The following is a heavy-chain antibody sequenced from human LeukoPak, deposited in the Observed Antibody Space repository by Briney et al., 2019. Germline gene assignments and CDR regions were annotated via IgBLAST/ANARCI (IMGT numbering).Heavy chain of an antibody. CDR2: ISYDGSNK. J-gene: IGHJ4*02. CDR1: GFTFSTYA. V-gene: IGHV3-30*04. CDR3: ARFYANEWALPH. D-gene: IGHD1-26*01. Sequence: GRSLRLSCIASGFTFSTYAMHWVRQAPGKGLEWVALISYDGSNKYYADSVKGRFTISRDNSKNTLSLQMNSLRTEDTAVYYCARFYANEWALPHWGQGTLVTVSS.